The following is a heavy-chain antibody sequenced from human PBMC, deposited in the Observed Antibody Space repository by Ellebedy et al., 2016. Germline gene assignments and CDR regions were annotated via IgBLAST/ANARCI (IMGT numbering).Heavy chain of an antibody. J-gene: IGHJ5*02. Sequence: GESLKISCKGSGYSFTSYWISWVRQMPGKGLEWMGRIDPSDSYTNYSPSFQGHVTISADKSISTAYLQWSSLKASDTAMYYCARDALLYSSSPRFDPWGQGTLVTVSS. CDR2: IDPSDSYT. V-gene: IGHV5-10-1*01. D-gene: IGHD6-13*01. CDR3: ARDALLYSSSPRFDP. CDR1: GYSFTSYW.